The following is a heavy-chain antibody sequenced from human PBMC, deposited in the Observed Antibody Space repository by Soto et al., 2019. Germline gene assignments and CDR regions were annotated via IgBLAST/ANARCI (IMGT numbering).Heavy chain of an antibody. CDR2: ISGGGDTT. CDR1: GFTFNNYA. D-gene: IGHD3-10*01. Sequence: EVQLLESGGGLVQPGGSLRLSCAASGFTFNNYAMTWVRQAPGKGLEWVSAISGGGDTTSYADSVKGRFTVSRDGSKNTLYLRMSSLRAEDTALYYSAKWRGGSGSLTPRVDFWGQGTLVTVSS. V-gene: IGHV3-23*01. CDR3: AKWRGGSGSLTPRVDF. J-gene: IGHJ4*02.